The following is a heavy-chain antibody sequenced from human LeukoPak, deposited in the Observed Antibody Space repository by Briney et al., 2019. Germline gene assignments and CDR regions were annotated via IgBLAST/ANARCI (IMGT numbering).Heavy chain of an antibody. J-gene: IGHJ5*02. CDR3: AKAAGYSTIYWFDP. Sequence: PSEPLSLTCTVSGGSIRSSHWSWIRQPPGKGLEFIGYISYSGTSNYNPSLKSGVTMSVDTSNNQFSLKLNSVTAADTAVHYCAKAAGYSTIYWFDPWGQGTLVTVSS. V-gene: IGHV4-59*01. CDR2: ISYSGTS. CDR1: GGSIRSSH. D-gene: IGHD6-13*01.